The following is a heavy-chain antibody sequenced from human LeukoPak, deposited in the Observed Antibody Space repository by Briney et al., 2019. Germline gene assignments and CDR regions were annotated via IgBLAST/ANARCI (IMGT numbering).Heavy chain of an antibody. Sequence: PTGGSLRLSCAASGFTVSSNYMSWVRQAPGKGLEWVSVIYSGGSTYYADSVKGRFTISRDNSKNSLYLQMNSLRAEDTAVYYCARDSPASGRDAFDIWGQGTMVTVSS. CDR1: GFTVSSNY. D-gene: IGHD3-10*01. CDR3: ARDSPASGRDAFDI. V-gene: IGHV3-66*01. J-gene: IGHJ3*02. CDR2: IYSGGST.